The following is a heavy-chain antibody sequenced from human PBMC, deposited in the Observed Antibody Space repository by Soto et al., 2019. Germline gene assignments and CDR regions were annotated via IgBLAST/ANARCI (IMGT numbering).Heavy chain of an antibody. CDR3: VKSTDY. J-gene: IGHJ4*02. V-gene: IGHV3-64D*06. CDR1: GFSFSTYD. Sequence: GGSLRLSCSASGFSFSTYDVHWVRQAPAKGLEFVAGISPNGAATYYADSVKGRSTISRDNSKNTLYLQMGSLTPDDTALYYCVKSTDYWGLGTLVTVSS. CDR2: ISPNGAAT.